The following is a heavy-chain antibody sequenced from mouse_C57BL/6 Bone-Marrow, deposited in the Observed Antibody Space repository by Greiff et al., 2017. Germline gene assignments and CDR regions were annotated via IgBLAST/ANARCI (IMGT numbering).Heavy chain of an antibody. CDR2: IDPETGGT. J-gene: IGHJ1*03. V-gene: IGHV1-15*01. Sequence: ESGAELVRPGASVTLSCKASGYTFTDYEMHWVKQTPVHGLEWIGAIDPETGGTAYNQKFKGKAILTADKSSSTAYMELRSLTSEDSAVYYCTSPDWYFDVWGTGTTVTVSS. CDR1: GYTFTDYE. CDR3: TSPDWYFDV.